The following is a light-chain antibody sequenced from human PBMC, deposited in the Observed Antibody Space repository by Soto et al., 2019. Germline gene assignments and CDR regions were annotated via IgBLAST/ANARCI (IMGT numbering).Light chain of an antibody. J-gene: IGKJ4*01. V-gene: IGKV3-20*01. CDR3: QQFSSYPLT. Sequence: FVLTQSPGTLSLSPGERATLSCRASQTVRNNYLAWYQQKPGQAPRLLIYDASSRATGIPDRFSGGGSGTDFTLTISRLEHEDFAVYYCQQFSSYPLTFGGGTKADIK. CDR1: QTVRNNY. CDR2: DAS.